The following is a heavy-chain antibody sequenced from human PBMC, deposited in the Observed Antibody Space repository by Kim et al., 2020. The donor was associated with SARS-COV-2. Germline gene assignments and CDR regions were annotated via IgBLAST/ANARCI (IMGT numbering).Heavy chain of an antibody. CDR3: TQGIGYSMNV. J-gene: IGHJ6*02. V-gene: IGHV3-15*01. CDR2: ETV. D-gene: IGHD2-2*02. Sequence: ETVEYAAPVKGRFTISRDDTKNTVYLQMNSLRSEDTAVYYCTQGIGYSMNVWCQGTTVTVSS.